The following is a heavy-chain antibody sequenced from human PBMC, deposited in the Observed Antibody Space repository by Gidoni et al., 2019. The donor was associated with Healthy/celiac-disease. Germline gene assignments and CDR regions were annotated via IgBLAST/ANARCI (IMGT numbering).Heavy chain of an antibody. V-gene: IGHV3-33*01. CDR3: ARCSGGSCYSRFDP. CDR2: IWYDGSNK. J-gene: IGHJ5*02. CDR1: GFTFSSYG. D-gene: IGHD2-15*01. Sequence: QVQLVESGGGVVQPGRSLRLSCAASGFTFSSYGMHWVRQAPGKGLEWVVGIWYDGSNKYYADSVKGRFTISRDNSKNTLYLQMNSLRAEDTAVYYCARCSGGSCYSRFDPWGQGTLVTVSS.